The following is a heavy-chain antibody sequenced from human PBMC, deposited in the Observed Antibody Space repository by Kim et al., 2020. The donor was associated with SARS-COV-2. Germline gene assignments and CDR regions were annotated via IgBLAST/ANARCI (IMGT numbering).Heavy chain of an antibody. CDR2: ISSSGSTI. Sequence: GGSLRLSCAASGFTFSSYEMNWVRQAPGKGLEWVSYISSSGSTIYYADSVKGRFTISRDNAKNSLYLQMNSLRAEDTAVYYCASPTKAVAGTGWPDAFDIWGQGTMVTVSS. CDR1: GFTFSSYE. J-gene: IGHJ3*02. V-gene: IGHV3-48*03. CDR3: ASPTKAVAGTGWPDAFDI. D-gene: IGHD6-19*01.